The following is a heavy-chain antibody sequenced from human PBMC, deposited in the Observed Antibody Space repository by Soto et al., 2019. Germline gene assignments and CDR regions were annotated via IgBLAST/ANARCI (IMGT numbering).Heavy chain of an antibody. CDR2: VIPTLATA. CDR1: GGTFSSYA. V-gene: IGHV1-69*13. J-gene: IGHJ6*02. Sequence: ASVKVSCKAPGGTFSSYAIIWVRQAPGQGLEWMGGVIPTLATAKYAQKFQDRITMTADESTTTAYMELSSRRVEDTAVYYCARGYSPNYYGSGTYLPGYYYGMDVWGHGTTVTVSS. CDR3: ARGYSPNYYGSGTYLPGYYYGMDV. D-gene: IGHD3-10*01.